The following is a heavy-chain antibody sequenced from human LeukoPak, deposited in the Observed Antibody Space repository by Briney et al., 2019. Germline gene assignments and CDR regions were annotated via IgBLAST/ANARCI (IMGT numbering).Heavy chain of an antibody. J-gene: IGHJ6*02. CDR2: ISYDGSNK. V-gene: IGHV3-30*09. CDR1: GFTFSTST. Sequence: TGQSLTLSCPVYGFTFSTSTMHWDRQAPGKLLEWDGFISYDGSNKFYANFGEGRFGISRDNSKNTLYLQMNSLRGYDSAVYYCARTLSNGYFHDSGGYYPYAMDVWGQGTTVTVSS. CDR3: ARTLSNGYFHDSGGYYPYAMDV. D-gene: IGHD3-22*01.